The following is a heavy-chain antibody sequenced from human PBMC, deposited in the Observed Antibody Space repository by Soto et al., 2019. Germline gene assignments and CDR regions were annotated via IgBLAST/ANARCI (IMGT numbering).Heavy chain of an antibody. V-gene: IGHV1-69*06. D-gene: IGHD3-22*01. CDR3: ARDRTDSGYYTNWLDP. CDR2: IIPIFGTT. CDR1: GGTFGRDA. J-gene: IGHJ5*02. Sequence: SVKVSCKASGGTFGRDAITWVRRAPGQGLEWVGRIIPIFGTTNYAQNLQGRVTISADKSTLTSYMELHSLTSDDTALYYCARDRTDSGYYTNWLDPWGQGTQVTVSS.